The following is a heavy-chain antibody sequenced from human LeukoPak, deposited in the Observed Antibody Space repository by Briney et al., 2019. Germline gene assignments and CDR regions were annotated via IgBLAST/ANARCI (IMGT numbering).Heavy chain of an antibody. J-gene: IGHJ4*02. D-gene: IGHD3-10*01. V-gene: IGHV4-38-2*02. Sequence: SETLSLTCTVSGYSISSDYYWGLIQPPPGKGLEWTGSIYRSGSTYYNPSLKSRVTISVDTSKNQFSLKLSSVTAADTDVYYCARNMVRGVIINYWGQGTLVTVSS. CDR2: IYRSGST. CDR3: ARNMVRGVIINY. CDR1: GYSISSDYY.